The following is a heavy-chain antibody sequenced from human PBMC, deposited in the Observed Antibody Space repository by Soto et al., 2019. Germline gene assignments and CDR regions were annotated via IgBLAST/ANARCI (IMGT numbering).Heavy chain of an antibody. CDR2: IYYSGSN. Sequence: QVQLQESGPGLVKPSQTLSLTCTVSGGSISSGDYYWIWIRQPPGKGLAWIGYIYYSGSNYYNPSLKSRVTISEDTSKIQLSLKLGYVTAVDTAVCDGARGGYYDSSGYYYDYWGQGTLVTVSS. CDR1: GGSISSGDYY. CDR3: ARGGYYDSSGYYYDY. D-gene: IGHD3-22*01. J-gene: IGHJ4*02. V-gene: IGHV4-30-4*01.